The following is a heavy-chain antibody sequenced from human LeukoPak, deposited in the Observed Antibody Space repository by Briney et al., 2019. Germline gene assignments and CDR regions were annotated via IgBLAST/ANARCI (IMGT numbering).Heavy chain of an antibody. CDR1: GDSISSYY. V-gene: IGHV4-4*09. D-gene: IGHD6-6*01. CDR3: ARLTRLSTSPDRYYLDY. CDR2: IYTSGGT. J-gene: IGHJ4*02. Sequence: SETLSLTCTVSGDSISSYYWSWIRQPPGKGLEWIGYIYTSGGTNYIPFLKGRVTISIDTSKNQFSLKLSSVTAADSAVYYCARLTRLSTSPDRYYLDYWGQGTLVTVSS.